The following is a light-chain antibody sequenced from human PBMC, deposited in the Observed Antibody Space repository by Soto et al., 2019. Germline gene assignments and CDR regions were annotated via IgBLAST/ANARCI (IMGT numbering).Light chain of an antibody. CDR2: AAS. V-gene: IGKV1-39*01. J-gene: IGKJ2*01. Sequence: DIQMTQSPSSLSASVGDRVTSTCRASQSISSYLNWYQQKPGKDPKLLIYAASSLQSGVPSRFSGSGSGSDFTLIIISLQPEDFATYFCQQSYRTPPTFGQGTKLEIK. CDR1: QSISSY. CDR3: QQSYRTPPT.